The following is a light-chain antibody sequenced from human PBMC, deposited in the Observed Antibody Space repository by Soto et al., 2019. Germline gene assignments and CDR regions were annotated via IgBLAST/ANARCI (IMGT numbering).Light chain of an antibody. CDR2: DVS. V-gene: IGLV2-14*03. CDR1: SSDVGGNKY. CDR3: SAFTGTSYV. J-gene: IGLJ1*01. Sequence: ALTQPASVSGSPGQSITISCTGTSSDVGGNKYVSWYQQYPGKAPKLMICDVSNRPSGVSNRFSGSKSGNTASLTISGLQAEDEADYYCSAFTGTSYVFGTGTKVNVL.